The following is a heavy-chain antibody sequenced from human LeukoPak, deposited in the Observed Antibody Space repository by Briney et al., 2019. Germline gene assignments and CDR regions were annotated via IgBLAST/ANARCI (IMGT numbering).Heavy chain of an antibody. V-gene: IGHV3-21*01. Sequence: PGGSLRLSCAASGFMFNGYSMTWVRQAPGKGLEWVSYISGGSDYIFYTDSVKGRFTISRDNAKKSLYLQLNSLRVEDTAVYYCARWGLGPSFDYWGQGTRVTVSS. CDR2: ISGGSDYI. J-gene: IGHJ4*02. CDR1: GFMFNGYS. D-gene: IGHD1-26*01. CDR3: ARWGLGPSFDY.